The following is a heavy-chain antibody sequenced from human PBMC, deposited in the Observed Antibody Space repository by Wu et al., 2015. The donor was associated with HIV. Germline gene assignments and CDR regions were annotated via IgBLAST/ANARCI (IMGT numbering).Heavy chain of an antibody. CDR3: ATAAVPTAYPYYYNMDV. V-gene: IGHV1-69*13. Sequence: QVQLVQSGAEVKKPGASVKVSCKASGYTFTSYAFNWVRQAPGQGLEWMGGVTPLFGTTNYAQKFRDRVTITADGSTSTVYMELSSLRSEDTALYFCATAAVPTAYPYYYNMDVWGSGTTVIVSS. CDR1: GYTFTSYA. J-gene: IGHJ6*03. D-gene: IGHD3-10*01. CDR2: VTPLFGTT.